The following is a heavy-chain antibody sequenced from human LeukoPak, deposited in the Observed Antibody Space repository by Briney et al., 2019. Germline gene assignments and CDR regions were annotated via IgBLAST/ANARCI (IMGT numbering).Heavy chain of an antibody. CDR3: ATLGYCSSTSCYGRSFDY. Sequence: GRSLRLSCAASGFTFSSYGMHWVRQAPGKGLEWVAVISYDGSNKYYADSVKGRFTISRDNSKNTLYLQMNSLRAEDTAVYYGATLGYCSSTSCYGRSFDYGGRGTRVPVS. CDR2: ISYDGSNK. J-gene: IGHJ4*02. CDR1: GFTFSSYG. V-gene: IGHV3-30*03. D-gene: IGHD2-2*01.